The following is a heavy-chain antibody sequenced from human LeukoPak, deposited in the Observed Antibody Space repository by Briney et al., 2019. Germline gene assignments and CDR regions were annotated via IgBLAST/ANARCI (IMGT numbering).Heavy chain of an antibody. CDR1: GFIFSSYA. Sequence: PGGSLRLSCAASGFIFSSYAMHWVRQAPGKGLEWVAFIRYDGSNKYYADSVKGRFTISRDNSKNTLYLQMNSLRPEDTAMYYCAKDRSSSNWYYFDYWGQGTLVTVSS. CDR3: AKDRSSSNWYYFDY. D-gene: IGHD6-13*01. CDR2: IRYDGSNK. J-gene: IGHJ4*02. V-gene: IGHV3-30*02.